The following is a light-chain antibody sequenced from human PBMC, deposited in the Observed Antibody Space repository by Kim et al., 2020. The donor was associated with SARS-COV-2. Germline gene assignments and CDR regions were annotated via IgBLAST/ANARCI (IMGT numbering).Light chain of an antibody. CDR1: QDISSA. CDR2: DAS. Sequence: ASVGDRVTITCRASQDISSALVWYQQKPGKAPYLLISDASNLQSGVPSRFGGSGSGRAFTLTINGLQPEDFATYYCQQFSTYPWTFGQGTKVDIK. J-gene: IGKJ1*01. CDR3: QQFSTYPWT. V-gene: IGKV1-13*02.